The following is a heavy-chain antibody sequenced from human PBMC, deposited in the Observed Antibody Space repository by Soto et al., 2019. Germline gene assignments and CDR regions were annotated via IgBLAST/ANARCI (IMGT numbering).Heavy chain of an antibody. CDR3: ARDDYGGRGFDY. D-gene: IGHD4-17*01. CDR2: ISSTGSTI. J-gene: IGHJ4*02. V-gene: IGHV3-48*03. Sequence: GWSLRLSCAASGFTFSSYEMNWVRQAPGKGLEWVSYISSTGSTIYYADSVKGRFTISRGNAKNSLYLQMNSLRAEDTAVYYCARDDYGGRGFDYWGQGNLVTVSS. CDR1: GFTFSSYE.